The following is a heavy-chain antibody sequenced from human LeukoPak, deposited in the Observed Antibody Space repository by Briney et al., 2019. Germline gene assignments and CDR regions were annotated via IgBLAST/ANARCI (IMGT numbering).Heavy chain of an antibody. V-gene: IGHV2-5*02. CDR2: IYWDDDK. D-gene: IGHD3-10*01. CDR3: AHTGYGSGSCLRYYYFGLDV. Sequence: SGPTLVKPTQTLTLTCTLSGLSLTTSGVGVGWIRQPPGKALEWLALIYWDDDKRYNPSLKTRLTITKDTSKNQVVLTMTNMDPVDTATYYCAHTGYGSGSCLRYYYFGLDVWGQGTTVTVSS. CDR1: GLSLTTSGVG. J-gene: IGHJ6*02.